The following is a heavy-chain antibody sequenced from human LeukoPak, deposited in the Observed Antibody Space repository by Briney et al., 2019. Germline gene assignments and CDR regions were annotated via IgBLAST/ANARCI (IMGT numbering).Heavy chain of an antibody. V-gene: IGHV4-39*07. Sequence: SETLSLTCTVSSVSFSSVKDYWAWIRQPPGKGLEWIASGDYSGGTYYNPSLESRVAISADMSKNQISLKLSSVTAADTALYYCARERGEEYSSGWYKRNYFDNWGQGTRVTVSS. J-gene: IGHJ4*02. CDR1: SVSFSSVKDY. D-gene: IGHD6-19*01. CDR3: ARERGEEYSSGWYKRNYFDN. CDR2: GDYSGGT.